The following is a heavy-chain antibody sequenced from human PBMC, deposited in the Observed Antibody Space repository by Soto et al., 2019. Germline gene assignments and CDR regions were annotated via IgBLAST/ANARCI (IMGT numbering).Heavy chain of an antibody. CDR1: GYSFTKFD. CDR2: LNPKSGNT. J-gene: IGHJ4*02. V-gene: IGHV1-8*01. Sequence: GASVKVSCKASGYSFTKFDINWVRQAPGQGLEWMGWLNPKSGNTGYAQNLQGRVTMTRDTSISTAYMELTSLTSADTAVYYCAKSETIRGDPASAYWGPGTLVTVSS. CDR3: AKSETIRGDPASAY.